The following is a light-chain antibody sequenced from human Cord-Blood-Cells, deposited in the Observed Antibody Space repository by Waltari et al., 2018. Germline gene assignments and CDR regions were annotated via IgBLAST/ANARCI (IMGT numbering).Light chain of an antibody. J-gene: IGKJ1*01. CDR3: QQRSNWPPWT. CDR2: DAS. V-gene: IGKV3-11*01. Sequence: IVLTQSPATLSLSPGERATLPCRASQSVGSYLAWYQQKPGQAPRLLIYDASNRATGIPARFSGSGSGTDFTLTISSLEPEDFAVYYCQQRSNWPPWTFGQGTKVEIK. CDR1: QSVGSY.